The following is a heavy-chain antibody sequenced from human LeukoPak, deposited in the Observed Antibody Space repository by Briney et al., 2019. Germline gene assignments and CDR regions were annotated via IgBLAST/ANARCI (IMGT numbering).Heavy chain of an antibody. V-gene: IGHV4-59*08. CDR1: GGSISSYY. CDR3: AIRRPYYYDSSGYYDGAFDI. J-gene: IGHJ3*02. Sequence: SETLSLTCSVSGGSISSYYWSWIRQPPGKGLEWIGYIYYSGSTNYNPSLKSRVTISVDTSKNQFSLKLSSVTAADTAVYYCAIRRPYYYDSSGYYDGAFDIWGQGTMVTVSS. CDR2: IYYSGST. D-gene: IGHD3-22*01.